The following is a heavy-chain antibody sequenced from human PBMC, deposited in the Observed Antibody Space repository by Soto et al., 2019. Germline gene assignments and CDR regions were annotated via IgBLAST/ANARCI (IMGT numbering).Heavy chain of an antibody. V-gene: IGHV3-13*01. D-gene: IGHD6-13*01. Sequence: EVQLVESGGGLVQPGGSLRLSCAASGFTFSSYDMHWVRQATGKGLEWVSAIGTAGDTYYPGSVKGRFTISRENAKNSLYLQMNSLRAGDTAVYYCARVAAARGGVGDYYYYMDVWGKGTTVTVSS. J-gene: IGHJ6*03. CDR1: GFTFSSYD. CDR2: IGTAGDT. CDR3: ARVAAARGGVGDYYYYMDV.